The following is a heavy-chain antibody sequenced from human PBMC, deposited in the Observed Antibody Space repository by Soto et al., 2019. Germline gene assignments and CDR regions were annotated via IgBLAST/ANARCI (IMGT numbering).Heavy chain of an antibody. CDR1: GFTFSSYS. V-gene: IGHV3-21*01. Sequence: EVQLVESGGGLVKPGGSLRLSCAASGFTFSSYSMNWVRQAPGKGLEWVSSISSSSSYIYYADSVKGRFTISRDNAKNSLYLQMNSLRAEDTAVNYCARGKHYDILTGSDYWGQGTLVTVSS. CDR2: ISSSSSYI. CDR3: ARGKHYDILTGSDY. D-gene: IGHD3-9*01. J-gene: IGHJ4*02.